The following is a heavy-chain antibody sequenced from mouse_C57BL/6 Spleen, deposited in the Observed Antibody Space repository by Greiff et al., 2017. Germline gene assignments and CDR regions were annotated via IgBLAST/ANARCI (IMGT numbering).Heavy chain of an antibody. V-gene: IGHV1-75*01. CDR1: GYTFTDYY. CDR2: IFPGCGST. Sequence: VQLQQSGPELVKPGASVKISCKASGYTFTDYYINWVKQRPGQGLEWIGWIFPGCGSTYYNEKFKGKATLTVDKSSSTAYMLLSSLTSEDSAVYFCARLDRWLGYAMDYWGQGTSVTVSS. J-gene: IGHJ4*01. D-gene: IGHD3-1*01. CDR3: ARLDRWLGYAMDY.